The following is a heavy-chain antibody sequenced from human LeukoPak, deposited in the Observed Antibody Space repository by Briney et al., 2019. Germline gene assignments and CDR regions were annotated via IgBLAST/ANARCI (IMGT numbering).Heavy chain of an antibody. J-gene: IGHJ4*02. V-gene: IGHV3-48*04. CDR1: GFTFSSYS. CDR3: ARGGYYYDSSGYYQDY. Sequence: PGGSLRLSCAASGFTFSSYSMNWVRQAPGKGLEWVSYISYSSSTIYYADSVKGRFTISRDNAKNSLYLQMNSLRAEDTAVYYCARGGYYYDSSGYYQDYWGQGTLVTVSS. CDR2: ISYSSSTI. D-gene: IGHD3-22*01.